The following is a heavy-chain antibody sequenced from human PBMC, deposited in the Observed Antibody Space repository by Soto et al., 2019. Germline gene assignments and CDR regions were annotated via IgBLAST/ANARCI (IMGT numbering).Heavy chain of an antibody. Sequence: ASETPCPPLAVFGGAFPSFFLDWVRQSPGKGLEWIGEITPSGSSNYNPSLKSRVTISKDTSKNQFSLKLSSVTAADTAVYYCTTSGRSWPDSFDIWGQGAMVIVS. V-gene: IGHV4-34*01. CDR1: GGAFPSFF. CDR2: ITPSGSS. D-gene: IGHD6-13*01. J-gene: IGHJ3*02. CDR3: TTSGRSWPDSFDI.